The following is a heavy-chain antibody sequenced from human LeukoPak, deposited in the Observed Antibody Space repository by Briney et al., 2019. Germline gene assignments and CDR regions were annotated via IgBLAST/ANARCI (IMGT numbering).Heavy chain of an antibody. CDR2: ISSSSSYT. V-gene: IGHV3-11*06. Sequence: GGSLRLSCAASGFTFSDYYMSWIRKAPGKGLEWVSYISSSSSYTNYAESVKGRFTISRDNAKNSLYLQMNSLIAEDTAVYYCARPLGTGAFGELSWGQGTLVTVSS. CDR3: ARPLGTGAFGELS. CDR1: GFTFSDYY. J-gene: IGHJ5*02. D-gene: IGHD3-10*01.